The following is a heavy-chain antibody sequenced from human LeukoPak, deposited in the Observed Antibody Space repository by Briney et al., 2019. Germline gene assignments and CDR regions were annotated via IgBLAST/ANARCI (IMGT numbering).Heavy chain of an antibody. CDR1: GYTFTSYG. Sequence: ASVKVSCKASGYTFTSYGISWVRQAPGQGLEWMGWISAYNGNTNFAQKLQGRVTMTTDTSTSTAYMDLRSLRSDDTAVHYCARDQAATNTQVRFCLDWGQGTLVTVSS. CDR2: ISAYNGNT. D-gene: IGHD3-9*01. CDR3: ARDQAATNTQVRFCLD. J-gene: IGHJ4*02. V-gene: IGHV1-18*01.